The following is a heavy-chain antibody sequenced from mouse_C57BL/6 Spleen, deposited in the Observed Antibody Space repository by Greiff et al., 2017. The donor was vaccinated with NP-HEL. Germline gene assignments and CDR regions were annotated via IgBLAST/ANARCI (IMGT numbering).Heavy chain of an antibody. J-gene: IGHJ2*01. CDR1: GYAFSSSW. D-gene: IGHD4-1*01. V-gene: IGHV1-82*01. Sequence: QVQLQQSGPELVKPGASVKISCKASGYAFSSSWMNWVKQRPGKGLEWIGRIYPGDGDTNYNGKFKGKATLTADKSSSTAYMQLSSLTSEDSAVYFCARKETGTWDYFDYWGQGTTLTVSS. CDR3: ARKETGTWDYFDY. CDR2: IYPGDGDT.